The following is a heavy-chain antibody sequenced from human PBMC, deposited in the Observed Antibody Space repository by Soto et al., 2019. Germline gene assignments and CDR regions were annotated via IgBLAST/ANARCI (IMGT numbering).Heavy chain of an antibody. D-gene: IGHD6-6*01. CDR2: IYYSGST. Sequence: PSETLSLTCTVSGGSISSGGYYWSWIRQHPGKGLEWIGYIYYSGSTYYNPSLKSRVTISVDTSKNQFSLKLSSVTAADTAVYYCAGIGENSSSSGRYYYYYGMDVWGQGTTVTVSS. J-gene: IGHJ6*02. V-gene: IGHV4-31*03. CDR1: GGSISSGGYY. CDR3: AGIGENSSSSGRYYYYYGMDV.